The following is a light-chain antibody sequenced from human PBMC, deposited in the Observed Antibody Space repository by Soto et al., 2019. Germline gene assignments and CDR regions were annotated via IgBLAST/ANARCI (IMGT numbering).Light chain of an antibody. Sequence: QSALTQPASVSGSPGQSITISCTGTSSDVGDSNHVSWYQQHPGKAPKLMIYEVSNRPSGVSNRFSGSKSGNTASLTISGLQAEDEANCYCSSYTSSSTYVFGTGTKLTVL. V-gene: IGLV2-14*01. CDR3: SSYTSSSTYV. CDR1: SSDVGDSNH. CDR2: EVS. J-gene: IGLJ1*01.